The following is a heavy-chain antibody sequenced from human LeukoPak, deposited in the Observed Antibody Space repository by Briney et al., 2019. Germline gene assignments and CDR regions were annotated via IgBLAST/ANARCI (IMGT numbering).Heavy chain of an antibody. CDR3: ATAGYCSSTSCHGVWFDP. V-gene: IGHV1-24*01. Sequence: ASVKASCKVSGYTLTELSRHWVRQAPGKGLEWMGGFDPEDGETIYAQKFQGRVTMTEDTSTDTAYMELSSLRSEDTAVYYCATAGYCSSTSCHGVWFDPWGQGTLVTVSS. J-gene: IGHJ5*02. D-gene: IGHD2-2*01. CDR1: GYTLTELS. CDR2: FDPEDGET.